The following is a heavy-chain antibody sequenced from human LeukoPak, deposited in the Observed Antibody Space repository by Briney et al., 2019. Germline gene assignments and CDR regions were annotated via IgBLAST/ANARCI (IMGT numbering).Heavy chain of an antibody. J-gene: IGHJ6*02. CDR2: IGTAGDT. Sequence: PGGSLRLSCAASGFTFSSYDMHWVRHATGKGLEWVSAIGTAGDTYYPGSVKGRFTISRENAKNSLYLQMNSLRAEDTAVYYCARDRARGYSYGPVGLNGMDVWGQGTTVTVSS. CDR1: GFTFSSYD. CDR3: ARDRARGYSYGPVGLNGMDV. V-gene: IGHV3-13*01. D-gene: IGHD5-18*01.